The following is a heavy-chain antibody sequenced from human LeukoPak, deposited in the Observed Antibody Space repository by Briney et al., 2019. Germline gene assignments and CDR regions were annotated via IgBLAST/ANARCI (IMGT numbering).Heavy chain of an antibody. J-gene: IGHJ4*02. CDR1: GFTFSSYS. V-gene: IGHV3-48*04. CDR2: ISSSGNTI. Sequence: GGSLRLSCAASGFTFSSYSMNWVRQAPGKGLEWVSYISSSGNTIDYADSVKGRFTISRDNAKNSLYLQMVSLRAEDTAVYYCARLRGYSYGYGDYWGQGTLVTVPS. D-gene: IGHD5-18*01. CDR3: ARLRGYSYGYGDY.